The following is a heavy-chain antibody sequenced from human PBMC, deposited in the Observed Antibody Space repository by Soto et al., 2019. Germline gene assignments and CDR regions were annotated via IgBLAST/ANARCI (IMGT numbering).Heavy chain of an antibody. D-gene: IGHD2-2*01. CDR3: ARRPGAFDC. CDR1: GGSISCNSW. J-gene: IGHJ4*02. Sequence: QVQLQESGPGLVKPSGTLSLTCAVSGGSISCNSWWAWVRQPPGKGLEWIGEIYQSGSANYNPSLKSRVTISVDKSNNHFSLTLSSVTAADTAVYYCARRPGAFDCWGQGTLVTVSS. V-gene: IGHV4-4*02. CDR2: IYQSGSA.